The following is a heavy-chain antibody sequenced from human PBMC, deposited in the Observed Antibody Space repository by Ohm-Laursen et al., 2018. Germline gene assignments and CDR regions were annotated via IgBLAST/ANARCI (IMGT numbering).Heavy chain of an antibody. J-gene: IGHJ4*02. Sequence: GTLSLTWTVSGGSISSYYWSWIRQPPGKGLEWIGYIYYSGSTNYNPSLKSRVTISVDTSKNQFSLKLSSVTAADTAVYYCASSGAIFGVVGPSYYFDYWGQGTLVTVSS. CDR1: GGSISSYY. D-gene: IGHD3-3*01. CDR2: IYYSGST. CDR3: ASSGAIFGVVGPSYYFDY. V-gene: IGHV4-59*08.